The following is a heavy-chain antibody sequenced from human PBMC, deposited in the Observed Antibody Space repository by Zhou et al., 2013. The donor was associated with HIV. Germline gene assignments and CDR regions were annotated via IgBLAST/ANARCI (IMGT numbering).Heavy chain of an antibody. CDR3: ARDYNFWSGYYSIWDY. Sequence: QVQLVQSGAEVKKPGASVKVSCKAFGYTFTDYYIHWVRQAPGQGPEWMGWINPHSGDTNYALKFQGRVTMTRGTSINTAYMELSRLRSDDTAVYYCARDYNFWSGYYSIWDYWGQGTLVTVSS. CDR1: GYTFTDYY. J-gene: IGHJ4*02. V-gene: IGHV1-2*02. D-gene: IGHD3-3*01. CDR2: INPHSGDT.